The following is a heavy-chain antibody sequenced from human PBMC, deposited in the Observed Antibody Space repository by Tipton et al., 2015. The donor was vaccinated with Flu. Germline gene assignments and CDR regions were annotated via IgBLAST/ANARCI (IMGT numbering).Heavy chain of an antibody. CDR2: INHSGST. J-gene: IGHJ2*01. Sequence: GLVKPSETLSLTCAVYGGSFSGYYWSWIRQPPGKGLEWIGEINHSGSTNYNPSLKGRVTISVDTPKNQFSLKLSSVTAADTAVYYCARRGLLWYFDLWGRGTLVTVSS. V-gene: IGHV4-34*01. D-gene: IGHD2/OR15-2a*01. CDR1: GGSFSGYY. CDR3: ARRGLLWYFDL.